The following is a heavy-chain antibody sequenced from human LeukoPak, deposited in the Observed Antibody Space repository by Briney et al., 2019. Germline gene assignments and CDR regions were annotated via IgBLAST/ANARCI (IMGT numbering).Heavy chain of an antibody. V-gene: IGHV3-30*04. J-gene: IGHJ4*02. CDR2: ISYDGSNK. CDR3: ARVFEY. Sequence: PGGTLRLSCAASGFTFSSYAMHWVRQAPGKGLEWVAVISYDGSNKYYADSVKGRFTISRDNSKNTLYLQMNSLRAEDTAVYYCARVFEYWGQGTLVTVSS. CDR1: GFTFSSYA.